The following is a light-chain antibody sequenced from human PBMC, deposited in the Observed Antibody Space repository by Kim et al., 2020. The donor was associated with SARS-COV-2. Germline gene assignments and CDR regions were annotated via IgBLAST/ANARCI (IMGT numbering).Light chain of an antibody. V-gene: IGKV3-20*01. CDR3: QQYGSSPLIT. CDR1: QSVTSSY. CDR2: GAS. J-gene: IGKJ5*01. Sequence: EIVLTQSPGTLSLSPGERATLSCRASQSVTSSYLSWYRQKPGQAPKLLIYGASSRATGIPDRFSGSGSGTDFTLTISRLEPEDFAVYYCQQYGSSPLITFGQGTRPEI.